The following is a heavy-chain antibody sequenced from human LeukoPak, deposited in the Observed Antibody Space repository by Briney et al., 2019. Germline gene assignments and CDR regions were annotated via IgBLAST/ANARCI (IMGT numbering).Heavy chain of an antibody. J-gene: IGHJ4*02. CDR3: ARDPYCSSTSCYGISNDY. D-gene: IGHD2-2*01. Sequence: SETLSLTCTVSGGSISSSSYYWGWIRQPPGKGLEWIGSIYYSGSTYYNPSLKSRVTISVDTSKNQFSLKLSSVTAADTAVYYCARDPYCSSTSCYGISNDYWGQGTLVTVSS. CDR2: IYYSGST. V-gene: IGHV4-39*01. CDR1: GGSISSSSYY.